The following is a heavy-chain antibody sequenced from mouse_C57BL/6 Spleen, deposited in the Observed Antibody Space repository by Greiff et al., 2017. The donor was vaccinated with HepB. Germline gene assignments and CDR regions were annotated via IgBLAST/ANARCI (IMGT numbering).Heavy chain of an antibody. CDR1: GYTFTGYW. Sequence: QVQLQQSGAELMKPGASVKLSCKAPGYTFTGYWIEWVKQRPGHGLEWIGEILPGSGSTNYNEKFKGKATFTADTSSNTAYMQLSSLTTEDSALYYCARKRDYYGSSHWYFDVWGTGTTVTVSS. CDR3: ARKRDYYGSSHWYFDV. J-gene: IGHJ1*03. V-gene: IGHV1-9*01. CDR2: ILPGSGST. D-gene: IGHD1-1*01.